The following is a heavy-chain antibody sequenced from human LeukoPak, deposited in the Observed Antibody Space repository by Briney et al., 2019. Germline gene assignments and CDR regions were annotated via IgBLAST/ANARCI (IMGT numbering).Heavy chain of an antibody. V-gene: IGHV4-59*12. CDR1: GGSITSYY. CDR2: IYSSGST. Sequence: SETLSLTCTVSGGSITSYYWSWIRQPPGKGLEWIGYIYSSGSTTYNPSLRSRVTISVDTSKNQFSLKLSSVTAADTAVYYCAREGIAARRSDYWGQGTLVTVSS. J-gene: IGHJ4*02. CDR3: AREGIAARRSDY. D-gene: IGHD6-6*01.